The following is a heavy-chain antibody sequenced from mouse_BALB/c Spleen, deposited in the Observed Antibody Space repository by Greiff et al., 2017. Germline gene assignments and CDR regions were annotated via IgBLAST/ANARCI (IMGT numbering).Heavy chain of an antibody. V-gene: IGHV5-17*02. CDR3: ARYAYDYAMDY. CDR2: ISSGSSTI. D-gene: IGHD1-1*01. CDR1: GFTFSSFG. J-gene: IGHJ4*01. Sequence: DVMLVESGGGLVKPGGSLKLSCAASGFTFSSFGMHWVRQAPEKGLEWVAYISSGSSTIYYADTVKGRFTISRDNPKNTLFLQMTSLRSEDTAMYYCARYAYDYAMDYWGQGTSVTVSS.